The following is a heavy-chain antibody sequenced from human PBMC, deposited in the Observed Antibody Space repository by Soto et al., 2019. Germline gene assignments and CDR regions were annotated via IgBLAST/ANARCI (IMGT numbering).Heavy chain of an antibody. CDR2: IWYDGSNK. D-gene: IGHD4-17*01. J-gene: IGHJ3*02. CDR1: GFTFSSYG. Sequence: GGSLRLSCAASGFTFSSYGMHWVRQAPGKGLEWVAVIWYDGSNKYYADSVKGRFTISRDNSKNTLYLQMNSLRAEDTAVYYCARERGLRRTYGAFDIWGQGTMVTVSS. CDR3: ARERGLRRTYGAFDI. V-gene: IGHV3-33*01.